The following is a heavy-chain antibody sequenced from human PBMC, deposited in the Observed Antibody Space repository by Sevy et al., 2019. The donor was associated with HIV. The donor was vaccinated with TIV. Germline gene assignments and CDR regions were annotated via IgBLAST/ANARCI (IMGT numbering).Heavy chain of an antibody. Sequence: SETLSLTCTVSGGSITSLYWNWIRRPPGKELEWIANIYYNGHINYNPSLTSRVTLSLDTSKNQFSLRLSSVTAADTAMYYCAGENAWGRGYSWGQGTLVTVSS. CDR2: IYYNGHI. V-gene: IGHV4-59*08. CDR3: AGENAWGRGYS. D-gene: IGHD1-26*01. J-gene: IGHJ4*02. CDR1: GGSITSLY.